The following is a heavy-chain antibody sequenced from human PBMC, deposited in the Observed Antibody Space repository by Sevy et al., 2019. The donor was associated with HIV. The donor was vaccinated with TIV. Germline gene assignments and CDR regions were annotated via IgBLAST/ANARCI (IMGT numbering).Heavy chain of an antibody. D-gene: IGHD3-3*01. CDR1: GFDFKTYA. J-gene: IGHJ6*02. V-gene: IGHV3-30-3*01. CDR2: VSSDGDRT. Sequence: GGSLRLSCVASGFDFKTYAMHWVRQAPGKGLEWLAIVSSDGDRTYYADSVKGRFTISRDNARNSLSLQMKSLRAEDTAAYYCARGPAYYDFWSGDKGMDVWGQGTTVTVSS. CDR3: ARGPAYYDFWSGDKGMDV.